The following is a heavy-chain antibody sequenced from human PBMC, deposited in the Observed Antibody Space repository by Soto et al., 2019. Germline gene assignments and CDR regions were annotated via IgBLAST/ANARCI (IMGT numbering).Heavy chain of an antibody. CDR2: IYYSGST. CDR3: ARQHYGYHYYYGMDV. D-gene: IGHD3-10*01. CDR1: GGSISSSSYY. V-gene: IGHV4-39*01. Sequence: SETLSLTCTVSGGSISSSSYYWGWIRQPPGKGLEWIGSIYYSGSTYYNPSLKSRVTISVDTSKNQFSLKLSSVTAADTAVYYCARQHYGYHYYYGMDVWGQGTTVAVSS. J-gene: IGHJ6*01.